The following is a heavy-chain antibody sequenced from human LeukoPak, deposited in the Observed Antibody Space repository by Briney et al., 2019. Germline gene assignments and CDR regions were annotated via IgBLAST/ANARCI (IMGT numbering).Heavy chain of an antibody. V-gene: IGHV1-69*06. D-gene: IGHD6-13*01. Sequence: GASVKVSCKASGGTFSSYVISWVRQAPGQGLEWMGGIIPIIGTPKYAQKFQDRVTITADKSTSTAFMELSSLRSEDTAVYYCARGGKGSSSYGLSNWFDPWGQGTLVTVSS. CDR3: ARGGKGSSSYGLSNWFDP. CDR1: GGTFSSYV. CDR2: IIPIIGTP. J-gene: IGHJ5*02.